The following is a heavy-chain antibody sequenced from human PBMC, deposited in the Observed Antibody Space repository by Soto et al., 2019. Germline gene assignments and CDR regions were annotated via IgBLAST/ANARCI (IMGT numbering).Heavy chain of an antibody. J-gene: IGHJ6*02. D-gene: IGHD3-10*01. CDR1: GDSVSSNSAG. CDR3: TGITWFRGMDV. V-gene: IGHV6-1*01. Sequence: SQTLSLTCVISGDSVSSNSAGWNWIRQSPSRGLEWLGRTYYKSEWNNDYALSVKSRITINPDTSKTPFSLHLYSVTPEDTAVYYCTGITWFRGMDVWGQGTPVTVSS. CDR2: TYYKSEWNN.